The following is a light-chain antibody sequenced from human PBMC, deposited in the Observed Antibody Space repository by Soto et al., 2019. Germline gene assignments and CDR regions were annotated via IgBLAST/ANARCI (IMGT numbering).Light chain of an antibody. J-gene: IGKJ1*01. V-gene: IGKV3-15*01. CDR2: GAS. Sequence: EIVMTQSPATLSVSPGERATLSCRASQSVSSNLAWNQQKPGQAPRLLLYGASTRATGTPARFSGSGSGTEFTLTISSLQSEDFAVYYCQQYKDWPRTFGQGTKVEIK. CDR1: QSVSSN. CDR3: QQYKDWPRT.